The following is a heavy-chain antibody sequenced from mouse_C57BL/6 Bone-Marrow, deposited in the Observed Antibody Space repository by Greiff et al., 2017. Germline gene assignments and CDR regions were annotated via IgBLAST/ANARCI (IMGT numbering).Heavy chain of an antibody. CDR3: ARGNYGSSRYYFDY. Sequence: VQLQQSGPELVKPGASVKISCKASGYAFSSSWMNWVKQRPGKGLEWIGRIYPGDGDTNYNGKFKGKATLTADKSSSTAYMQLSSLTSEDSAVYFCARGNYGSSRYYFDYWGQGTTLTVSS. V-gene: IGHV1-82*01. CDR1: GYAFSSSW. CDR2: IYPGDGDT. J-gene: IGHJ2*01. D-gene: IGHD1-1*01.